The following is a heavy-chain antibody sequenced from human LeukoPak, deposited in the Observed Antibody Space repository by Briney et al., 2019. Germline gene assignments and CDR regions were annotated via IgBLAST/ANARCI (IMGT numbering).Heavy chain of an antibody. J-gene: IGHJ4*02. CDR1: GGSISSGSYY. CDR2: IYTSGST. CDR3: ARDLLPVVVPAASPSSSNPLGY. V-gene: IGHV4-61*02. Sequence: PSQTLSLTCTVSGGSISSGSYYWSWIRQPAGKGLEWIGRIYTSGSTNYNPSLKSRVTISVDTSKNQFSLKLSSATAADTAVYYCARDLLPVVVPAASPSSSNPLGYWGQGTLVTVSS. D-gene: IGHD2-2*01.